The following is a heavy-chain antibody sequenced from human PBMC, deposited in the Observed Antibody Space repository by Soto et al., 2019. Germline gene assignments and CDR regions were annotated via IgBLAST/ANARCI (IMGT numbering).Heavy chain of an antibody. J-gene: IGHJ3*02. CDR3: AWFDIAAPPPI. CDR2: ISADGSST. V-gene: IGHV3-74*01. CDR1: GFSFSSNW. Sequence: EVQLVESGGGLVQPGGSLRLSCVASGFSFSSNWMHWVRHAPGKGPVWVSRISADGSSTHYADLVKGRFTISRDNAKNTLYLQMNSLRVEDAAVYYCAWFDIAAPPPIWGQGTMVTVSS. D-gene: IGHD6-13*01.